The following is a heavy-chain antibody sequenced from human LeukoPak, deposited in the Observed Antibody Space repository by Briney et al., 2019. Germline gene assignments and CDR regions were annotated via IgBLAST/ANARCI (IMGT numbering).Heavy chain of an antibody. CDR2: INHSGSP. CDR1: GGSFSGYY. D-gene: IGHD6-19*01. Sequence: SETLSLTCAVYGGSFSGYYWSWIRQPPGKGLEWIGEINHSGSPNYNPSLKSRVTISVDTSKNQFSLKLSSVTAADTAVYYCAREWIAVAGKRTPIETYYFDYWGQGTLVTVSS. J-gene: IGHJ4*02. CDR3: AREWIAVAGKRTPIETYYFDY. V-gene: IGHV4-34*01.